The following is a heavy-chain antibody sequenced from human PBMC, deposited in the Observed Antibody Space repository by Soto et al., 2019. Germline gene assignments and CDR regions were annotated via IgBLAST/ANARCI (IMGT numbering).Heavy chain of an antibody. CDR1: GFTVSSNY. V-gene: IGHV3-53*01. CDR2: IYSGGST. CDR3: AREFRAAGQPRSYGMDV. Sequence: PGGSLRLSCAASGFTVSSNYMSWVRQAPGKGLEWVSVIYSGGSTYYADSVKGRFTISRDNSKNTLHLQMNSLRAEDTAVYYCAREFRAAGQPRSYGMDVWGQGTTVTVSS. D-gene: IGHD6-25*01. J-gene: IGHJ6*02.